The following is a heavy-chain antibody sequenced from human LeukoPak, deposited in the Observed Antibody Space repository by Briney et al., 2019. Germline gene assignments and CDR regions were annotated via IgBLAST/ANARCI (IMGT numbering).Heavy chain of an antibody. CDR3: AKMTTVTTWFDP. D-gene: IGHD4-11*01. Sequence: GGSLRLSCAASGFTFSNAWMSWVRQAPGKGLEWVSAISGSGGSTYYADSVKGRSTISRDNSKNTLYLQMNSLRAEDTAVYYCAKMTTVTTWFDPWGQGTLVTVSS. CDR1: GFTFSNAW. J-gene: IGHJ5*02. CDR2: ISGSGGST. V-gene: IGHV3-23*01.